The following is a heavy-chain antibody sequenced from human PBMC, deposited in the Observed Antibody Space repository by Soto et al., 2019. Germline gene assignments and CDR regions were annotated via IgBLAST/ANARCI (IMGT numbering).Heavy chain of an antibody. V-gene: IGHV4-4*02. CDR1: GGSISSSNW. J-gene: IGHJ4*02. Sequence: QVQLQESGPGLVKPSGTLSLTCAVSGGSISSSNWWSWVRQPPGKGLEWIGEIYHSGSTNYNPSLKSRVTISVDKSKIQFSLKLSSVTAADTAVYYCARVGYSGYDFGTGNPYFDYWGQGTLVTVSS. D-gene: IGHD5-12*01. CDR2: IYHSGST. CDR3: ARVGYSGYDFGTGNPYFDY.